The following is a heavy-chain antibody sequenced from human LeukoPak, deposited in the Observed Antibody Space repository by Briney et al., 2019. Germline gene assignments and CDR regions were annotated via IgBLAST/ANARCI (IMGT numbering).Heavy chain of an antibody. CDR3: ARDLGLGNWFDP. Sequence: SETLSLTCTVSGGPISSYYWSWIRQPPGKGLAWIGYIYYSGSTNYNPSLKSRVTISVDTSKNQFSLKLSSVTAADTAVYYCARDLGLGNWFDPWGQGTLVTVSS. CDR2: IYYSGST. V-gene: IGHV4-59*01. CDR1: GGPISSYY. D-gene: IGHD3/OR15-3a*01. J-gene: IGHJ5*02.